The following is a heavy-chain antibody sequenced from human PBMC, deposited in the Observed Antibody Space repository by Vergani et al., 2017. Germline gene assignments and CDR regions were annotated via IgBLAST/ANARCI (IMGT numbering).Heavy chain of an antibody. CDR3: ASSFTGYNWNYVMWDIKAFDI. CDR2: IYYSGST. CDR1: GGSISSSSYY. J-gene: IGHJ3*02. V-gene: IGHV4-39*01. D-gene: IGHD1-7*01. Sequence: QLQLQESGPGLVKPSETLSLTCTVSGGSISSSSYYWGWIRQPPGKGLEWIGSIYYSGSTYYNPSLKSRVTISVDTSKNQFSLKLSSVTAADTAVYYCASSFTGYNWNYVMWDIKAFDIWGQGTMVTVSS.